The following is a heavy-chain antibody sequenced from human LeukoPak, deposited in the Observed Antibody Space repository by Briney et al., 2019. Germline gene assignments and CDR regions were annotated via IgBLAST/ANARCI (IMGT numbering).Heavy chain of an antibody. V-gene: IGHV3-23*01. CDR1: GFTFSSYA. CDR2: ISGSGGST. J-gene: IGHJ4*02. D-gene: IGHD3-22*01. Sequence: GGSLRLSCAASGFTFSSYAMSWVRQAPGKGVEWVSAISGSGGSTYYADSVKGRFTISRDNSKNTLYLQMNSLRAEDTAVYYCAKDRYYDSSIFDYWGQGTLVTVSS. CDR3: AKDRYYDSSIFDY.